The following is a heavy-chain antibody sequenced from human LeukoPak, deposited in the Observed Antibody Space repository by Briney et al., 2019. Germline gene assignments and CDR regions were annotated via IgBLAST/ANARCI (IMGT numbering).Heavy chain of an antibody. D-gene: IGHD6-13*01. Sequence: GASVKVSCKASGGTFSSYAISWVRQAPGQGLEWMGGIIPIFGTANYAQRFQGRVTITADESTSTAYMELSSLRSEDTAVYYCARDSPKTLGAFDIWGQGTMVTVSS. CDR3: ARDSPKTLGAFDI. CDR2: IIPIFGTA. V-gene: IGHV1-69*13. CDR1: GGTFSSYA. J-gene: IGHJ3*02.